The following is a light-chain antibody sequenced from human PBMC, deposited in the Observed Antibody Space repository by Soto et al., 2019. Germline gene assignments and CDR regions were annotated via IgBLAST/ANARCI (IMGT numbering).Light chain of an antibody. J-gene: IGLJ3*02. V-gene: IGLV1-40*01. CDR3: QSFDSSLNGWV. CDR1: SSNIGAGHD. CDR2: GNT. Sequence: QSVLTQPPSVSGAPGQRVTISCTGSSSNIGAGHDVHWYQQVPGTAPKILVSGNTNRPSGVPDRFSGSNSGTSASLAITGLQAEDEADYYCQSFDSSLNGWVFGGGTKLTVL.